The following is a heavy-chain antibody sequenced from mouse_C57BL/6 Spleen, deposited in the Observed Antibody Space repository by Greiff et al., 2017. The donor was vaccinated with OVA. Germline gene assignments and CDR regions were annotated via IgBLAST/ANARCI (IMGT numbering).Heavy chain of an antibody. CDR1: GYTFTSYW. Sequence: VQLQQPGAELVMPGASVKLSCKASGYTFTSYWMHWVKQRPGQGLEWIGEIDPSDSYTNYNQKFKGKSTLTVDKSSSTAYMQLSSLTSEDSAVYYCARRTVVARGAMDYWGQGTSVTVSS. V-gene: IGHV1-69*01. D-gene: IGHD1-1*01. CDR3: ARRTVVARGAMDY. J-gene: IGHJ4*01. CDR2: IDPSDSYT.